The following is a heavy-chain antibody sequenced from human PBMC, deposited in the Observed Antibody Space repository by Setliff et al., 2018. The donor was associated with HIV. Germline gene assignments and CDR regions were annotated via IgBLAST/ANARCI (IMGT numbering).Heavy chain of an antibody. V-gene: IGHV1-69*13. D-gene: IGHD2-15*01. CDR3: ARDSHCSGPSCYSGGQFFDY. J-gene: IGHJ4*02. Sequence: SVKVSCKAPGGTFSGNAFSWVRQAPGQGFEWMGGSIPVFGTVNYAQKFLGRATITADESTNTSYMELTSLRSEDTAVYFCARDSHCSGPSCYSGGQFFDYWGQGTLVTVSS. CDR2: SIPVFGTV. CDR1: GGTFSGNA.